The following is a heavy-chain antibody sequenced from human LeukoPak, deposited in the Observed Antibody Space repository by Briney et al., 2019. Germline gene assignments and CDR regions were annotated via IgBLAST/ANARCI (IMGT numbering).Heavy chain of an antibody. CDR2: IYYTET. CDR3: ARGRGWLQFAIDY. J-gene: IGHJ4*02. Sequence: SETLSLTCTVSGGSVSNYYWSWIRQSPGKGLEWIGYIYYTETSYNPSLKSRVTISVDTSKNQFSLKLSSVTAADTAVYYCARGRGWLQFAIDYWGQGTLVTVSS. CDR1: GGSVSNYY. V-gene: IGHV4-59*02. D-gene: IGHD5-24*01.